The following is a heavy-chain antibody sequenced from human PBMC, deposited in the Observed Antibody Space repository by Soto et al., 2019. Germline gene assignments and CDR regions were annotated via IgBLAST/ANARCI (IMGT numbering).Heavy chain of an antibody. J-gene: IGHJ6*01. CDR3: ARAPLPYSGSYKNYYYSYYGMDV. CDR2: IYYSGST. D-gene: IGHD1-26*01. Sequence: PSETLSLTCTVYGCSIGSYYWSWIRQPPGKGLEWIGYIYYSGSTNYNPSLKSRVTISVDTSKNQFSLKLSSVTAADTAVYYCARAPLPYSGSYKNYYYSYYGMDVWGQGPTVTVSS. CDR1: GCSIGSYY. V-gene: IGHV4-59*01.